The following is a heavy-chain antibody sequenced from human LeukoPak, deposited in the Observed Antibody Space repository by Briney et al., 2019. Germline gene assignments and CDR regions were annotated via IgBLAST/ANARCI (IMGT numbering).Heavy chain of an antibody. V-gene: IGHV3-49*04. J-gene: IGHJ5*02. D-gene: IGHD3-22*01. Sequence: GSLRLSCTASGFTFGVYAMSWVRQAPGKGLEWVGFIRSKAYGGTTEYAASVKGRFTISRDDSKSIAYLQMNSLKTEDTAVYYCTRDGVPYYYDSSGYFSWFDPWGQGTLVTVSS. CDR1: GFTFGVYA. CDR2: IRSKAYGGTT. CDR3: TRDGVPYYYDSSGYFSWFDP.